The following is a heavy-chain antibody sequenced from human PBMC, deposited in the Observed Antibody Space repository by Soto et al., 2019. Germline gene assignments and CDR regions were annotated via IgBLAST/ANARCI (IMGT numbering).Heavy chain of an antibody. CDR3: ARPYSSNSNWFDP. CDR2: LRDDADDA. J-gene: IGHJ5*02. Sequence: GGSLRLSCAASGFTLSNYGMHWVRQAPGKGLEWVAVLRDDADDAYYADSVKGRFTISRDNSKNTLYLQMNYVRAEDTAVYYCARPYSSNSNWFDPWGQGTLVTVSS. CDR1: GFTLSNYG. V-gene: IGHV3-33*01. D-gene: IGHD6-19*01.